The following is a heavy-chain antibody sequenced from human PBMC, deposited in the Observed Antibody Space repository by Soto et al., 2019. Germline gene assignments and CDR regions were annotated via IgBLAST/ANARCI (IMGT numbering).Heavy chain of an antibody. CDR2: IIPIFGTA. Sequence: QVQLVQSGAEVKKPGSSVKVSCKASGGTFSSYAISWVRQAPGQGLAWMVGIIPIFGTANYAQKFQGRVTITADESTSTAYMELSSLRSEDTAVYYCARSGHSSSWYWYYYGMDVWGQGTTVTVSS. J-gene: IGHJ6*02. V-gene: IGHV1-69*01. CDR3: ARSGHSSSWYWYYYGMDV. D-gene: IGHD6-13*01. CDR1: GGTFSSYA.